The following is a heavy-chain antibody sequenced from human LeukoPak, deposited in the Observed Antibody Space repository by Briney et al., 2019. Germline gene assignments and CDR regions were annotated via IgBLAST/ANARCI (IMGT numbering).Heavy chain of an antibody. D-gene: IGHD3-22*01. Sequence: ASVKVSCKASGYTFTDYYMHWVRQAPGQGLEWMGWINPNSGGTNFAQKFQGRVTITRDTSASTAYMELSSLRSEDMAVYYCARSPYYDSSGYSDCWGQGTLVTVSS. J-gene: IGHJ4*02. CDR2: INPNSGGT. V-gene: IGHV1-2*02. CDR3: ARSPYYDSSGYSDC. CDR1: GYTFTDYY.